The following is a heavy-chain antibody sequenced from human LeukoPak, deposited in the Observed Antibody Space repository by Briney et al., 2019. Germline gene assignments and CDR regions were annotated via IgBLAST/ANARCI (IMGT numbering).Heavy chain of an antibody. CDR2: ISSSGSTV. J-gene: IGHJ3*02. CDR1: GFTFSSYE. CDR3: AKGGYYASSGSYAFDI. Sequence: GGSLRLSCAASGFTFSSYEMNWVRQAPGKGLEWVSYISSSGSTVYYADSVKGRFTISRDNAKNSLYLQMNSLRAEDTAVYYCAKGGYYASSGSYAFDIWGQGTVVTVSS. V-gene: IGHV3-48*03. D-gene: IGHD3-22*01.